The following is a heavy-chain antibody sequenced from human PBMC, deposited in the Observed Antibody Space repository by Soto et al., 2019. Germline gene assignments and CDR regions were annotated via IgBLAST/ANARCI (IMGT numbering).Heavy chain of an antibody. V-gene: IGHV1-2*02. CDR2: INPNSGGT. CDR3: ASAIAVAGTALPGDYYHYYGMDV. CDR1: GYTFTGYY. J-gene: IGHJ6*02. Sequence: ASVKVSCKASGYTFTGYYMHWVRQAPGQGLEWMGWINPNSGGTNYAQKFQGRVTMTRDTSISTAYMELSRLRSDDTAVYYCASAIAVAGTALPGDYYHYYGMDVWGQGTTVTVSS. D-gene: IGHD6-19*01.